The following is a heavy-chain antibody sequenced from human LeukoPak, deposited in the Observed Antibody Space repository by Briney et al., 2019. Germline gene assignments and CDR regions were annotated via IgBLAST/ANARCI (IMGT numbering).Heavy chain of an antibody. V-gene: IGHV4-34*01. CDR1: GGSFSGYY. D-gene: IGHD2-15*01. Sequence: SETLSLTCAVYGGSFSGYYWSWIRQPPGKGLEWIGEINHSGSTNYNPSLKSRVTISVDTSKNQFSLKLSSVTAADTAVYYCARLTRGYCSGGSCYVTRRLYYMDVWGKGTTVTISS. J-gene: IGHJ6*03. CDR3: ARLTRGYCSGGSCYVTRRLYYMDV. CDR2: INHSGST.